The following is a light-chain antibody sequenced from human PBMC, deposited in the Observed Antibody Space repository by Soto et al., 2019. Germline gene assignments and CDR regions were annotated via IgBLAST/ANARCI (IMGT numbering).Light chain of an antibody. V-gene: IGKV1-9*01. CDR3: QQVKTYPLT. J-gene: IGKJ4*01. Sequence: DIQLTQSPSFLSASVGDRVTITCRASQDISSHLAWYQQKPGKAPKLLIYAASTLQSGVPSGFGGSGSGTEVTLTITRLQPEDFATYYCQQVKTYPLTFGGGTKVEIK. CDR2: AAS. CDR1: QDISSH.